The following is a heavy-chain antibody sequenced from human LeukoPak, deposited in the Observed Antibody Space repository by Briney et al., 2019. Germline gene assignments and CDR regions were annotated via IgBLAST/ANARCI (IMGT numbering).Heavy chain of an antibody. D-gene: IGHD2-15*01. J-gene: IGHJ4*02. CDR1: GFTFSSYA. CDR3: ARGYCSGGSCSKFDY. V-gene: IGHV3-23*01. Sequence: GVLRLSCAASGFTFSSYAMSWVRQAPGKGLEWVSAISGSGGSTYYADSVKGRFTISRDNSKNTLYLQMNSLRAEDTAVYYCARGYCSGGSCSKFDYWGQGTLVTVSS. CDR2: ISGSGGST.